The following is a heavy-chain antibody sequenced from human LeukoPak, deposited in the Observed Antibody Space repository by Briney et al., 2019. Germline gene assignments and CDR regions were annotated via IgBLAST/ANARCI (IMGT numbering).Heavy chain of an antibody. J-gene: IGHJ4*02. CDR3: AKGHYYGSGSLDY. CDR2: IGGRDGST. CDR1: GFTFSSYG. V-gene: IGHV3-23*01. D-gene: IGHD3-10*01. Sequence: GGSLRLSCAASGFTFSSYGMSWVRQAPGKGLEWVSAIGGRDGSTYYADSVKGRFAISRDNSKNTLYVQMNSLRAEDTAVYYCAKGHYYGSGSLDYWGQGTLVTVSS.